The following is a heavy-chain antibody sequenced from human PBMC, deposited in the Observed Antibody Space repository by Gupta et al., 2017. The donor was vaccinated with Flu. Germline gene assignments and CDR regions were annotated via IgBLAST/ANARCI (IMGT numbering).Heavy chain of an antibody. CDR2: INAGNGNP. D-gene: IGHD1-26*01. CDR3: ARDGNAMDV. V-gene: IGHV1-3*01. Sequence: QVQLVQSGAEVEKPGASVKVSCKAAGYMFTNYGMHWVRQAPGQRPEWMGWINAGNGNPTYSQKFHDRVTITRDTSARTVYRELSSLRSEDTAAYSCARDGNAMDVWGQGTTVTVSS. J-gene: IGHJ6*02. CDR1: GYMFTNYG.